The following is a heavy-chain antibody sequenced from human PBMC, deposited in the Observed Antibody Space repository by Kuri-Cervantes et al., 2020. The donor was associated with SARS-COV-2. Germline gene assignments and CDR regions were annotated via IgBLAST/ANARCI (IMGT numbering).Heavy chain of an antibody. Sequence: ETLSLTCAASGFTFSSYWMSWVRQAPGKGLEWVANIKQDGSEKYYVDSVKGRFTISRDNAKNSLYLQVNSLRAEDTAVYYCARADLSDFAFDIWGQGTMVTVSS. J-gene: IGHJ3*02. CDR3: ARADLSDFAFDI. V-gene: IGHV3-7*04. CDR2: IKQDGSEK. CDR1: GFTFSSYW. D-gene: IGHD2-21*01.